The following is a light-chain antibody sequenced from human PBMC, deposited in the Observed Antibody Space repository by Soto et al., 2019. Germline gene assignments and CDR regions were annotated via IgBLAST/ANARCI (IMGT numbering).Light chain of an antibody. J-gene: IGLJ1*01. CDR2: DVS. V-gene: IGLV2-14*01. CDR3: RSYTSSSTHYF. CDR1: SSDVGGYNY. Sequence: QSVLTQPASVSGSPGQSITISCTGTSSDVGGYNYVSWYQQHPGKAPNLMIYDVSNRPSGVSNRFSGSKSGNTASLTISGLQADYDADYYCRSYTSSSTHYFFGTGTKVT.